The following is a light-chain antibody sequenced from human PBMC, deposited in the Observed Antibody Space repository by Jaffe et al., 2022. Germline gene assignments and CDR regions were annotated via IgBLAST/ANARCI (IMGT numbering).Light chain of an antibody. Sequence: EIVLTQSPGTLSLSPGERATLSCRASQSISSNSLAWYQQKPGQAPRLLIYGASSRATGIPDIFSGSGSGTDFTLTISRLEPEDFAVYYCQHHSRSPPRYTFGQGTKLEIK. J-gene: IGKJ2*01. CDR1: QSISSNS. CDR2: GAS. V-gene: IGKV3-20*01. CDR3: QHHSRSPPRYT.